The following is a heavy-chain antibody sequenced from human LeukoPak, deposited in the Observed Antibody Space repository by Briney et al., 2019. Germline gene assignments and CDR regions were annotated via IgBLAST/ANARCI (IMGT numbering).Heavy chain of an antibody. CDR3: AGESFDF. Sequence: GGSLRLSCAASGFTFGTYWMTWVRQLPGKGLEWVANIKQDGSQKYYVDSVKGRFTVSRDNSIHTLYLEMNSLKTEDTAAYYCAGESFDFWSQGTMVTVSS. J-gene: IGHJ3*01. CDR2: IKQDGSQK. V-gene: IGHV3-7*01. CDR1: GFTFGTYW.